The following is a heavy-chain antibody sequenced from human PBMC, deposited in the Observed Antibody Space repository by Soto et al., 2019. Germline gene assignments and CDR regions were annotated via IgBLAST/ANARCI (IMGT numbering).Heavy chain of an antibody. CDR2: ISSSSSTI. V-gene: IGHV3-48*01. CDR3: ARDDPVTMVRGVMDY. D-gene: IGHD3-10*01. Sequence: EVQLVESGGGLVQPGGSLRLSCAASGFTFSSYSMNWVRQAPGKGLEWVSYISSSSSTIYYADSVKGRFTISRDNAKNSLDLEMNSLRAEDTAVDYCARDDPVTMVRGVMDYWGQGTLVTVSS. CDR1: GFTFSSYS. J-gene: IGHJ4*02.